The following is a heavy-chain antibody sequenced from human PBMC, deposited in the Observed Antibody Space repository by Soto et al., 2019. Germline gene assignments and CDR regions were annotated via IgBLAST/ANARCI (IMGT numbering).Heavy chain of an antibody. CDR3: GRGLERPVYFGL. CDR1: GVTFSSYD. CDR2: IAVAGYT. Sequence: GGSVGLSCADSGVTFSSYDMQWVRQGVGKGLEWVSAIAVAGYTYYAGSVKGRFTISRDNVRNTLYLQMNSLNFEDTAVYYRGRGLERPVYFGL. V-gene: IGHV3-13*01. J-gene: IGHJ2*01.